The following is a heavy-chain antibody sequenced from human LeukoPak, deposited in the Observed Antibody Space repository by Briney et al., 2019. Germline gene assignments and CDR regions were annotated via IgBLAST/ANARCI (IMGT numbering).Heavy chain of an antibody. Sequence: SETLSLTCAVYGGSFSGYYWSWIRQPPGKGLEWIGEINHSGSTNYNPSLKSRVTISVDTSKNQFSLKLSSVTAADTAAYYCARGQTTVTTSGDYFDYWGQGTLVTVSS. CDR3: ARGQTTVTTSGDYFDY. D-gene: IGHD4-17*01. J-gene: IGHJ4*02. V-gene: IGHV4-34*01. CDR1: GGSFSGYY. CDR2: INHSGST.